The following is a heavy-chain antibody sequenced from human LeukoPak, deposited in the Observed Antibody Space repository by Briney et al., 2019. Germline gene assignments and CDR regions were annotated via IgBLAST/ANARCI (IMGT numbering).Heavy chain of an antibody. V-gene: IGHV4-4*07. D-gene: IGHD2-2*01. Sequence: SETLSLTCTVYGGSISSYYWSWIRQPAGKGLEWIGRIYTSGSTNYNPSLKSRVTMSVDTSKNQFSLKLSSMTAADTAVYYCASLDIVVVPAGDYYMDVWGKGTTVTVSS. CDR3: ASLDIVVVPAGDYYMDV. CDR2: IYTSGST. J-gene: IGHJ6*03. CDR1: GGSISSYY.